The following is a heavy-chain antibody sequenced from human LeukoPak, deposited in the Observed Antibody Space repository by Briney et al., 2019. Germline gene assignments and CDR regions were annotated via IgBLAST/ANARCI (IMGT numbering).Heavy chain of an antibody. V-gene: IGHV1-2*02. D-gene: IGHD6-13*01. CDR3: ARVEGYSSSWFTSNWFDP. Sequence: GASVKVSCKASGYTFTGYYMHWVRQAPGQGLEWMGWINPNSGGTNYAQKFQGRVTMTRDTSISTAYMELSRLRSDDTAVYYCARVEGYSSSWFTSNWFDPWGQGTLVTVSS. CDR2: INPNSGGT. J-gene: IGHJ5*02. CDR1: GYTFTGYY.